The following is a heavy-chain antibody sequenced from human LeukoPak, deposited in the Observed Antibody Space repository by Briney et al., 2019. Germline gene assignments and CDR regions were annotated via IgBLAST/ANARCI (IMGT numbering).Heavy chain of an antibody. V-gene: IGHV4-39*01. CDR3: ARGIYWFDP. CDR1: GGSISSSSYY. Sequence: SETLSLTCTVSGGSISSSSYYWGWIRQPPGKGLEWIGSIYYSGSTYYNPSLKSRVTISVDTSENQFSLKLSSVTAADTAVYYCARGIYWFDPWGQGTLVTVSS. CDR2: IYYSGST. J-gene: IGHJ5*02.